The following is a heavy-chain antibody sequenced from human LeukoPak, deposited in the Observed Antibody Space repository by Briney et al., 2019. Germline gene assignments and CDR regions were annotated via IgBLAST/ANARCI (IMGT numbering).Heavy chain of an antibody. CDR2: IYYSGNT. CDR3: ARRLTEYCTKGVCYWFDY. V-gene: IGHV4-39*01. J-gene: IGHJ4*02. CDR1: GGSISSSSYY. Sequence: SETLSLTCTVSGGSISSSSYYWGWIRQPPGKGLEWIGSIYYSGNTYYNPSLKSRVTISVDTSKNQFSLKLSSVTAADTAVYYCARRLTEYCTKGVCYWFDYWGRGTLVTVS. D-gene: IGHD2-8*01.